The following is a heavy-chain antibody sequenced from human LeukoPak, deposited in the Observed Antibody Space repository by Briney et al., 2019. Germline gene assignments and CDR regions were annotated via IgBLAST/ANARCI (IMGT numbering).Heavy chain of an antibody. CDR1: GFTFSNDD. CDR2: ISGHGGRT. D-gene: IGHD2-2*01. Sequence: GGSLRLSCAASGFTFSNDDMNWVRQAPGKGLEWVSGISGHGGRTWYAGSVKGRFTISRDNAKHTLSLQMNSLRAEDTAVYYCAKVNWCSASCADAWGQGTLVTVSS. V-gene: IGHV3-23*01. J-gene: IGHJ4*02. CDR3: AKVNWCSASCADA.